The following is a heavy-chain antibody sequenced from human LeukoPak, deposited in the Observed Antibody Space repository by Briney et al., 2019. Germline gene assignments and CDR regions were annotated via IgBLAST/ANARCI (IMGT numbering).Heavy chain of an antibody. D-gene: IGHD2-15*01. Sequence: PGGSPRLSCAASGFIFHDFAMHWVQQAPGKGLEWVSTISWNSDIILYADSVKGRFTISRDNDRDSLYMEMKSLRPEDTALYFCVKSGGYYYMDAWGKGTTVIVS. J-gene: IGHJ6*03. V-gene: IGHV3-9*01. CDR2: ISWNSDII. CDR1: GFIFHDFA. CDR3: VKSGGYYYMDA.